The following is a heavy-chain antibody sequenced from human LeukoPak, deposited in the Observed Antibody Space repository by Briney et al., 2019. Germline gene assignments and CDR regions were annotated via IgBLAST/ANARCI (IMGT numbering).Heavy chain of an antibody. CDR3: ARAGSFRPFDI. D-gene: IGHD1-26*01. Sequence: PGGSLRLSCAASGFTFSTYWMHWVRQAPGKGLVWVSRINRDGSSTSYADSVKGRFTISRDNAKNTLYLQMNSLRAEDTAVYYCARAGSFRPFDIWGQGTMVTVSS. J-gene: IGHJ3*02. V-gene: IGHV3-74*01. CDR1: GFTFSTYW. CDR2: INRDGSST.